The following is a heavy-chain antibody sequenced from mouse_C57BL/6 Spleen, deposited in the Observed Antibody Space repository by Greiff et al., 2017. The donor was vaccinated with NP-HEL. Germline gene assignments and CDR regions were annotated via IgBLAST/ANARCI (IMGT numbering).Heavy chain of an antibody. Sequence: EVQLQQSGPELVKPGASVKISCKASGYTFTDYYMNWVKQSHGKSLEWIGDINPNNGGTSYNQKFKGKATLTVDKSSSTAFMELRSLTSEDSAVYYCARRGGGGTLRRDWFAYWGQGTLVTVSA. CDR3: ARRGGGGTLRRDWFAY. CDR1: GYTFTDYY. D-gene: IGHD2-12*01. V-gene: IGHV1-26*01. J-gene: IGHJ3*01. CDR2: INPNNGGT.